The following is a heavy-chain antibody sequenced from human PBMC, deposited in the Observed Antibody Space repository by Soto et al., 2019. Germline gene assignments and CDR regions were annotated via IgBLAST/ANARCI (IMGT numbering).Heavy chain of an antibody. CDR3: ARESEDLTSNFDY. V-gene: IGHV3-74*01. Sequence: GGSLRLSCAASGFTFSTYWMHWIRQVPGKGLEWVSRINSDASHTYYADSVKGRFTVSRDNAKNSVYLDMNSLSAEDTAVYYCARESEDLTSNFDYWGQGTLVTVSS. CDR1: GFTFSTYW. J-gene: IGHJ4*02. CDR2: INSDASHT.